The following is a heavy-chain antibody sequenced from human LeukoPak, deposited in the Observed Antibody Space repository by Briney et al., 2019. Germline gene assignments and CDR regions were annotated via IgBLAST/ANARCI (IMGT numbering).Heavy chain of an antibody. J-gene: IGHJ3*02. Sequence: PSETLSLTCTVSGGSINSDSDYWGWIRQPPGKGLELIGNIYYSGNTYYNPSLKSRVTISLDTSKNQFSLKLSSVTAADTAVYYCAREDGGAFDIWGQGTMVTVSS. CDR3: AREDGGAFDI. D-gene: IGHD3-10*01. CDR2: IYYSGNT. V-gene: IGHV4-39*07. CDR1: GGSINSDSDY.